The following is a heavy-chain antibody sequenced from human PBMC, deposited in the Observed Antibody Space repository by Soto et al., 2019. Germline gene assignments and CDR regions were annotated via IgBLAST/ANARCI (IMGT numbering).Heavy chain of an antibody. Sequence: QVQLVQSGAEVKKPGASVKVSCKASGYTFTSYDINWVRQATGQGLEWMGWMNPNSGNTGYAQKFQGRARMTRNTYISTAYMELSSLRSEDTAVYYCARERSAAGTGWFDPWGQGTLVTVSS. V-gene: IGHV1-8*01. CDR2: MNPNSGNT. CDR3: ARERSAAGTGWFDP. J-gene: IGHJ5*02. CDR1: GYTFTSYD. D-gene: IGHD6-13*01.